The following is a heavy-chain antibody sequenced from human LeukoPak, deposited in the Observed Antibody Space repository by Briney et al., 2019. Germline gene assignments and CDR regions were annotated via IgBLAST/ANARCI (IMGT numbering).Heavy chain of an antibody. D-gene: IGHD5-18*01. J-gene: IGHJ4*02. CDR1: GFTFSTYG. CDR3: ARDRGYNYGSDY. CDR2: ASYDGSNK. V-gene: IGHV3-30*03. Sequence: GGSLRLSCAASGFTFSTYGMNWVRQAPGKGLEWVAVASYDGSNKYYADSVEGRFTISRDNSTNTLYLQMNSLRDEDTAVYYCARDRGYNYGSDYWGQGTLVTVSS.